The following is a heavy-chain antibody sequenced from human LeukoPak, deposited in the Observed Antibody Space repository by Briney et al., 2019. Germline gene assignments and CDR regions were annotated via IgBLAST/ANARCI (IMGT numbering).Heavy chain of an antibody. CDR2: INSDGSST. J-gene: IGHJ4*02. CDR3: VKDRTGTYTLDY. D-gene: IGHD3-10*01. Sequence: GGSLRLSCAASAFTFSSYWMHWVRQAPGKGLVWVSRINSDGSSTSYADSVKGRFTISRDNAKNTLYLQMNSLRAEDTAMYYCVKDRTGTYTLDYWGQGTLVTVSS. CDR1: AFTFSSYW. V-gene: IGHV3-74*01.